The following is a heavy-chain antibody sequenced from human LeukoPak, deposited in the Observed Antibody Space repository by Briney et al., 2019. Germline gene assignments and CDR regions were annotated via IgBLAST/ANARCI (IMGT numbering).Heavy chain of an antibody. V-gene: IGHV1-69*13. Sequence: ASVKVSCKASGGTFSSYAISWVRQAPGQGLEWMGGVIPIFGTANYAQKFQGRVTITADESTSTAYMELSSLRSEDTAVSYCARVMGLRYYDFWSGSYCFDYWGQGTLITVSS. CDR1: GGTFSSYA. D-gene: IGHD3-3*01. CDR2: VIPIFGTA. J-gene: IGHJ4*02. CDR3: ARVMGLRYYDFWSGSYCFDY.